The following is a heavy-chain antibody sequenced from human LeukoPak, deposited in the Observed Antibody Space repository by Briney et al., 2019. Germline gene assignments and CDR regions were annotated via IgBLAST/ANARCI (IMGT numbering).Heavy chain of an antibody. CDR2: IYYSGST. J-gene: IGHJ3*02. V-gene: IGHV4-31*11. Sequence: PSETLSLTCAVSGGSISSSNWWSWVRQHPGKGLEWIGYIYYSGSTYYNPSLKSRVTISVDTSKNQFSLKLSSVTAADTAVYYCARSQYQPLVPDAFDIWGQGTMVTVSS. CDR1: GGSISSSNW. D-gene: IGHD2-2*01. CDR3: ARSQYQPLVPDAFDI.